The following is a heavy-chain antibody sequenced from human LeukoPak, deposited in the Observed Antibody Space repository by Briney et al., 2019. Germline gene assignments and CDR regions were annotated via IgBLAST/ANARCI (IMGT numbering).Heavy chain of an antibody. J-gene: IGHJ4*02. D-gene: IGHD3-10*01. CDR3: ARDSHSGFQ. Sequence: SETLSVTCTVSDGSFNFYFWHWIRQPPGKGLDWIGEIDNRGSTQYNPSLRSRVTISVDTSRNQFSLELTSVTAADTAVYFCARDSHSGFQWGQGTLVTVSS. V-gene: IGHV4-34*01. CDR1: DGSFNFYF. CDR2: IDNRGST.